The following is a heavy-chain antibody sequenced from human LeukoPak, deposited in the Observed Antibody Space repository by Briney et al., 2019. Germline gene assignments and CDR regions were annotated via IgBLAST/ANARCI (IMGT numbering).Heavy chain of an antibody. Sequence: PSETLSLTCTVSGGSISSSSYYWGWIRQPPGKGLEWIGSVYYGRTTYCNPSLNSRVTISVVTSRNQFSLQLNSVTAADTAVYYCVRHDGRGGATMGALDSWGQGSLVTVSS. CDR1: GGSISSSSYY. CDR2: VYYGRTT. D-gene: IGHD5-12*01. J-gene: IGHJ4*02. CDR3: VRHDGRGGATMGALDS. V-gene: IGHV4-39*01.